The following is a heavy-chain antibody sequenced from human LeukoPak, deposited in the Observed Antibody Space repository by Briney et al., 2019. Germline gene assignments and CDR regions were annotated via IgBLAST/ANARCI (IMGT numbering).Heavy chain of an antibody. J-gene: IGHJ4*02. V-gene: IGHV3-21*01. CDR2: ISSSSSYI. Sequence: GGSLRLSCAASGFTFSSYSMNWVRQAPGKGLEWVSSISSSSSYIYYADSVRGRFTISRDNAKNSLYLQMNSLRAEDTAVYYCARDYGLTYYYDSSGYGYWGQGTLVTVSS. D-gene: IGHD3-22*01. CDR3: ARDYGLTYYYDSSGYGY. CDR1: GFTFSSYS.